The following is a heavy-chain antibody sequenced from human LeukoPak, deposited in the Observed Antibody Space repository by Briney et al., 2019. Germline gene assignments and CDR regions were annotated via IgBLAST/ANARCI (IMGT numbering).Heavy chain of an antibody. Sequence: GGSLRLSCAASGFTFSSYSMNWVRQAPGKGLEWVSSISSSSYIYYADSVKGRFTISRDNAKNSLYLQMNSLRAEDTAVYYCASFIAAAGEPHYYYGMDVWGQGTTVTVSS. CDR1: GFTFSSYS. J-gene: IGHJ6*02. D-gene: IGHD6-13*01. CDR3: ASFIAAAGEPHYYYGMDV. V-gene: IGHV3-21*01. CDR2: ISSSSYI.